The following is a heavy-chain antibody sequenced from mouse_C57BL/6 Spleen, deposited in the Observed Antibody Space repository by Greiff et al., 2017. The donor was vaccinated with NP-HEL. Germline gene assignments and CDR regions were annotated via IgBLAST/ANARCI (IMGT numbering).Heavy chain of an antibody. CDR1: GYTFTSYW. CDR3: ARAGYYPHAMDY. Sequence: QVQLQQPGAELVKPGASVKMSCKASGYTFTSYWITWVKQRPGQGLEWIGDIYPGSGSTNYNEKFKSKATLTVDKSSSTAYMQLSSLTSEDSAVYYCARAGYYPHAMDYWGQGTSVTVSS. CDR2: IYPGSGST. J-gene: IGHJ4*01. V-gene: IGHV1-55*01. D-gene: IGHD2-3*01.